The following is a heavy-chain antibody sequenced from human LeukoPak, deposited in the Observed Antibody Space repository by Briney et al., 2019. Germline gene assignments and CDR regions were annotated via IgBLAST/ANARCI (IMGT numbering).Heavy chain of an antibody. CDR2: ISSSSSYI. CDR1: GFTSSSYS. V-gene: IGHV3-21*01. Sequence: PGGSLRLSCAASGFTSSSYSMNWVRQAPGKGLERVSSISSSSSYIYYADSAKGRFTISRDNAKNSLYLQMNSLRAEDTAVYYCARGSPDAFDIWGQGTMVTVSS. CDR3: ARGSPDAFDI. J-gene: IGHJ3*02.